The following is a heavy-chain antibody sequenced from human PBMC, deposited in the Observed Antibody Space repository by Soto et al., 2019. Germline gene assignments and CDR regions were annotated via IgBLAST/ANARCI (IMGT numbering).Heavy chain of an antibody. CDR3: GAATKCNFHFPY. J-gene: IGHJ4*02. Sequence: QAHLVESGGGVVQPGTSLRLSCAASGFTISTHGMHWVRQAPGKGLVWLANIGYDGSNKLYAESVKGRFSSSKDDYKNTLYLELSSPRAEVTAVYYCGAATKCNFHFPYWGQCAQITDPS. D-gene: IGHD1-1*01. CDR1: GFTISTHG. V-gene: IGHV3-33*03. CDR2: IGYDGSNK.